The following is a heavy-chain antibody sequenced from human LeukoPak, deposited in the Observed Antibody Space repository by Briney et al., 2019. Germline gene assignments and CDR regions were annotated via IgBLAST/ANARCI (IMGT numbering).Heavy chain of an antibody. D-gene: IGHD6-13*01. Sequence: PGGSLRLSCTTSGFTFSNYAIHWVRQAPGKGLEWVAVISKDGSEKYYPDSVKGRFTLSRDNSKTTVYLQMNSLRVDDTAVYYCARDGGAAADPFDYWGQGSLVTVSS. CDR2: ISKDGSEK. V-gene: IGHV3-30-3*01. J-gene: IGHJ4*02. CDR3: ARDGGAAADPFDY. CDR1: GFTFSNYA.